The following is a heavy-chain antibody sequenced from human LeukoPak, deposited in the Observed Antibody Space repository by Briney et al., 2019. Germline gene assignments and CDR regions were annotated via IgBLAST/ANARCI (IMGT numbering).Heavy chain of an antibody. V-gene: IGHV3-23*01. Sequence: GGSLRLSCAASGFTFSNYAMNWVRLAPGKGLDWVSIISFDSVNKLYADSVTGRFTISRDNSKNTLYLQMSSLRAEDTAVYYCAKDGDPTGTTSHIDYWGQGTLVTVSS. CDR1: GFTFSNYA. CDR3: AKDGDPTGTTSHIDY. CDR2: ISFDSVNK. J-gene: IGHJ4*02. D-gene: IGHD1-7*01.